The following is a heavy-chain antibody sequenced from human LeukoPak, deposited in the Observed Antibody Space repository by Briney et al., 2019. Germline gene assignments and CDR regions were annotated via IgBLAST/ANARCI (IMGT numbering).Heavy chain of an antibody. CDR1: GVSISIGGYY. CDR2: IYYSGTT. D-gene: IGHD3-10*01. V-gene: IGHV4-31*09. J-gene: IGHJ4*02. CDR3: AATRGTRAY. Sequence: SETLSLTCTVSGVSISIGGYYWSWIRQHPGQGLEWIGYIYYSGTTNYNPPLKSRVTISVDKSKNQFSLKLSSVTAADTAVYYCAATRGTRAYWGQGTLVTVSS.